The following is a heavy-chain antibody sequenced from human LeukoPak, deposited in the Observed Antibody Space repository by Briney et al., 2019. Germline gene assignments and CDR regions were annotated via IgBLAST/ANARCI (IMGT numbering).Heavy chain of an antibody. Sequence: ASVKVSCKASGYTFTNYYMHWVRQAPGQGLEWMGIINPSGGSTSYAQKFQGRVTMTRDVSTSTVYMELSSLRSEDTAVYYCASKSNYYDSSGPSRDFDIWGQGTMVTVSS. V-gene: IGHV1-46*01. J-gene: IGHJ3*02. D-gene: IGHD3-22*01. CDR2: INPSGGST. CDR1: GYTFTNYY. CDR3: ASKSNYYDSSGPSRDFDI.